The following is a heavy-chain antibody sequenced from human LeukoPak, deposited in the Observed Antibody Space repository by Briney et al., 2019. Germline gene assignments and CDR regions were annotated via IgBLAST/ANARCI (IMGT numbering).Heavy chain of an antibody. CDR1: GHTFTSYG. CDR3: ARGVSIAAAGTSFDY. V-gene: IGHV1-18*01. J-gene: IGHJ4*02. CDR2: ISAYNGNT. D-gene: IGHD6-13*01. Sequence: ASEKVSCKASGHTFTSYGISWVRQAPGQGLEWMRWISAYNGNTNYAQKLQGRVTMTTDTSTSTAYMELRSLRSDDTAVYYCARGVSIAAAGTSFDYWGQGTLVTVSS.